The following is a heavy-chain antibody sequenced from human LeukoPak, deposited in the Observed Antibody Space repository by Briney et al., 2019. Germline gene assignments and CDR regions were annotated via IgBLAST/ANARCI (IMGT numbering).Heavy chain of an antibody. Sequence: PGGSLRLSCAASGFTVSSNYMSWVRQAPGKGLEWVSVIYSGGGTYYADSVKGRFTISRDNSKNTLYLQMNSLRAEDSALYYCARGGRGSAAVVAPRSFDTWGQGTMVTVSS. D-gene: IGHD3-22*01. CDR2: IYSGGGT. V-gene: IGHV3-53*01. CDR3: ARGGRGSAAVVAPRSFDT. J-gene: IGHJ3*02. CDR1: GFTVSSNY.